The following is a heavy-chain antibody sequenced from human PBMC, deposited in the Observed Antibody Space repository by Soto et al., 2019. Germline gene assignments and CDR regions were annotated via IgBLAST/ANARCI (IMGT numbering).Heavy chain of an antibody. J-gene: IGHJ5*02. D-gene: IGHD1-26*01. CDR3: TKYSGTSSAPAA. Sequence: EVQLVESGGGLVQPGGSLKLSCAASGFSFSDSAMHWVRQASGKGLEWVGRIGSKGQNYATTYAASVKGRFIISTDESKNTSHLQMNSLKTEDTAVYYCTKYSGTSSAPAALGQGTLVTVSS. V-gene: IGHV3-73*02. CDR1: GFSFSDSA. CDR2: IGSKGQNYAT.